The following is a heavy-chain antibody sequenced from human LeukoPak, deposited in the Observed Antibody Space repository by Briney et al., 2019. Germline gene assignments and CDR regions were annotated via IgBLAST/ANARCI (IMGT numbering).Heavy chain of an antibody. CDR1: GFTFSIYG. CDR2: ISYDGSNK. J-gene: IGHJ4*02. V-gene: IGHV3-30*18. CDR3: AKGAPSDR. Sequence: GGSLRLSCAASGFTFSIYGMHWVRQAPGKGLEWVAVISYDGSNKYYADSVKGRFTISRDNSKNTLYLQMNSLRAEDTAVYYCAKGAPSDRWGQGTLVTVSS.